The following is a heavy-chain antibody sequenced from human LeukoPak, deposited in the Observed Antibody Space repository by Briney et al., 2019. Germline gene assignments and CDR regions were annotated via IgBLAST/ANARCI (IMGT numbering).Heavy chain of an antibody. Sequence: SETLSLTCAVYGGSFSGYYWSWIRQPPGKGLEWIGEINHSGSTNYNPSLKSRVTISVDTSKNQFSLKLSSVTAADTAVYYCARLITMARWPSYYYGMDVWGQGTTVTVSS. J-gene: IGHJ6*02. CDR2: INHSGST. D-gene: IGHD3-10*01. V-gene: IGHV4-34*01. CDR1: GGSFSGYY. CDR3: ARLITMARWPSYYYGMDV.